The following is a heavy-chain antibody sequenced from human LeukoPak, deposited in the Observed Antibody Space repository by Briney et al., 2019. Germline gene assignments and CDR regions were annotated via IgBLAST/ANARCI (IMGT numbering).Heavy chain of an antibody. Sequence: PGGSLRLSCAASGFTFSSYGMSWVRQAPGKGLEWVSYISSEGDTVYYADSVKGRFTISRDNAKNSLYLQMFSLRDEDTAVYYCARYHDHNGNFFDVWGQGTLVTVSS. D-gene: IGHD3-16*01. V-gene: IGHV3-48*02. CDR3: ARYHDHNGNFFDV. J-gene: IGHJ4*02. CDR1: GFTFSSYG. CDR2: ISSEGDTV.